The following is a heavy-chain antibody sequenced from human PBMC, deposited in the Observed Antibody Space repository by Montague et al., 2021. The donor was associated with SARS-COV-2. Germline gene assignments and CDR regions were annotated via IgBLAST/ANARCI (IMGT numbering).Heavy chain of an antibody. CDR1: GGSISSSSYY. D-gene: IGHD6-19*01. V-gene: IGHV4-39*01. CDR3: ARSWGQWLLWGYYFDS. J-gene: IGHJ4*02. CDR2: IYYSGGT. Sequence: SETLSLTCTVSGGSISSSSYYWGWIRQPPGKGLEWIGSIYYSGGTYYXPSLKSRVTISVDTSKNQFSLKLSSVTAADTAVYYCARSWGQWLLWGYYFDSWGQGTLVTVSS.